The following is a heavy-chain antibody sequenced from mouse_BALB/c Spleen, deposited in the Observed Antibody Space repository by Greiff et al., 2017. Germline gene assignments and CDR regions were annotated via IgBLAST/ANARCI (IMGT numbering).Heavy chain of an antibody. V-gene: IGHV1S81*02. D-gene: IGHD5-1*01. J-gene: IGHJ2*01. CDR3: AREKEYDY. CDR1: GYTFTSYW. CDR2: INPSNGRT. Sequence: QVQLQQSGAELVKPGASVKLSCKASGYTFTSYWMHWVKQRPGQGLEWIGEINPSNGRTNYNEKFKSKATLTVDKSSSTAYMQLSILTSEDSAVYYCAREKEYDYWGQGTTLTVSS.